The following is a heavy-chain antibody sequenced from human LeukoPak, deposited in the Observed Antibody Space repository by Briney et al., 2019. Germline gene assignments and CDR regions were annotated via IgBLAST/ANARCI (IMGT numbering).Heavy chain of an antibody. D-gene: IGHD6-6*01. J-gene: IGHJ4*02. CDR1: GYTFTSYA. CDR3: ARGRLKAPNFDY. V-gene: IGHV1-3*01. Sequence: VASVKVSCKASGYTFTSYAMHWVRQAPGQRLEWMGWINAGNGNTKYSQKFQGRVTITRDTSASTAYMELSSLRSEDTAVYYCARGRLKAPNFDYWGQGTLVTVSS. CDR2: INAGNGNT.